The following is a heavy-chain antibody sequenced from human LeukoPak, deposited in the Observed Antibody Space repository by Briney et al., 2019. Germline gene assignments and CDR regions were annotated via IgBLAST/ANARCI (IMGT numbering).Heavy chain of an antibody. D-gene: IGHD1-1*01. Sequence: SETLSLTCAVYGGSFSGYYWSWIRQPPGKGPEWIGEINHSGSTNYNPSLKSRVTISVDTSKNQFSLKLSSVTAADTAVYYCARRELDIDYWGQGTLVTVSS. J-gene: IGHJ4*02. CDR1: GGSFSGYY. V-gene: IGHV4-34*01. CDR2: INHSGST. CDR3: ARRELDIDY.